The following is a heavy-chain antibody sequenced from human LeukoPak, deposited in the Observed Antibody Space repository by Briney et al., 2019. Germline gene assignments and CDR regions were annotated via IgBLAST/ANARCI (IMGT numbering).Heavy chain of an antibody. V-gene: IGHV6-1*01. CDR3: ASTNCSGGSCYIYFQH. J-gene: IGHJ1*01. D-gene: IGHD2-15*01. Sequence: SQTLSLTCAISGDSVSSNSAAWNWIRQSPSRGLEWLGRTYYRSKWYNDYAVSVKSRITINPDTSKNQFSLQLNSVTPEDTAVYYCASTNCSGGSCYIYFQHWGQGTLVTVSS. CDR1: GDSVSSNSAA. CDR2: TYYRSKWYN.